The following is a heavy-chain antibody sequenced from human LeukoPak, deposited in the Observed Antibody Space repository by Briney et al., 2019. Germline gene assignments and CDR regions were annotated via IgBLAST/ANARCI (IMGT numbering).Heavy chain of an antibody. D-gene: IGHD2-15*01. CDR2: IRYDGSNK. CDR1: GFTFSSYA. J-gene: IGHJ6*03. CDR3: AKGLYCSGGSCYYTDV. Sequence: GGSLRLSCAASGFTFSSYAMSWVRQAPGKGLEWVAFIRYDGSNKYYADSVKGRFTISRDNSKNTLYLQMNSLRAEDTAVYYCAKGLYCSGGSCYYTDVWGKGTTVTVS. V-gene: IGHV3-30*02.